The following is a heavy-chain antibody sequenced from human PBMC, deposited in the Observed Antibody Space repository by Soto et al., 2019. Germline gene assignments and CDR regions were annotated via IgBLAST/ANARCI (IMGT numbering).Heavy chain of an antibody. CDR2: INPSGGST. CDR1: GYTFTSYY. Sequence: ASVKVSCKASGYTFTSYYMHWVRQAPGQGLEWMGIINPSGGSTSYAQKFQGRVTMTRDTSTSTVYMELSSLRSEDTAVYYCARGYCRSTSGYYERSGAFDIWGQGTMVTVSS. J-gene: IGHJ3*02. D-gene: IGHD2-2*01. V-gene: IGHV1-46*03. CDR3: ARGYCRSTSGYYERSGAFDI.